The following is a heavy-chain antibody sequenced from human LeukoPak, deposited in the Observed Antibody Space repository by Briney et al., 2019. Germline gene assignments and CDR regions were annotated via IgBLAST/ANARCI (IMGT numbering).Heavy chain of an antibody. CDR1: GYTFINYD. J-gene: IGHJ4*02. V-gene: IGHV1-2*02. CDR2: INPNSGGT. Sequence: ASVTVSCKASGYTFINYDINWVRQATGQGLEWMGWINPNSGGTNYAQKFQGRVTMTRDTSISTAYMELSRLRSDDTAVYYCARLLLGVNDLEGHWGQGTLVTVSS. D-gene: IGHD3-16*01. CDR3: ARLLLGVNDLEGH.